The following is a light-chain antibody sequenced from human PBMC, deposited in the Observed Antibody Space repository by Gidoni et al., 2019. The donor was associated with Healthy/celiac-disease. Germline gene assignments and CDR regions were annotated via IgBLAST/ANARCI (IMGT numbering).Light chain of an antibody. Sequence: ELVLTQSPATLSLSPGERVTLSCRASQSVSSYLAWYQQKPGQAPRLLIYDASNRATGIPARCSGSGSGTDFTLTISSLEPEDFAVYYCQTARTCGQGTKVDI. CDR3: QTART. V-gene: IGKV3-11*01. J-gene: IGKJ1*01. CDR2: DAS. CDR1: QSVSSY.